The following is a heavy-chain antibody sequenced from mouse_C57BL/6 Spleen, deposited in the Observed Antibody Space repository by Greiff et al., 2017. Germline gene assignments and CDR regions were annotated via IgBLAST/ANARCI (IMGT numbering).Heavy chain of an antibody. Sequence: EVQLQQSGPELVKPGASVKMSCKASGYTFTDYNMHWVKQSHGKSLEWIGYINPNNGGTSYNQKFKGKATLTVNKSSSTAYMELRSLTSEDSAVYYCARPYGSSYYYAMDYWGQGTSVTVSS. CDR3: ARPYGSSYYYAMDY. J-gene: IGHJ4*01. CDR1: GYTFTDYN. CDR2: INPNNGGT. V-gene: IGHV1-22*01. D-gene: IGHD1-1*01.